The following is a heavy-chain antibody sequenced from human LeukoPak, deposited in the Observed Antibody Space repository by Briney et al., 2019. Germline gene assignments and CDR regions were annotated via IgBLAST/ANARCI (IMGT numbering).Heavy chain of an antibody. D-gene: IGHD2-15*01. V-gene: IGHV4-4*07. CDR3: ASRGRNCSGGSCYPAMDV. CDR2: IYTSGST. Sequence: SETLSLTCTVSCGSISSYYWSWIRQPAGKGLEWIGRIYTSGSTNYNPPLKSRVTMSVDTSKNQFSLKLSSVTAADTAVYYCASRGRNCSGGSCYPAMDVWGKGTTVTVSS. CDR1: CGSISSYY. J-gene: IGHJ6*04.